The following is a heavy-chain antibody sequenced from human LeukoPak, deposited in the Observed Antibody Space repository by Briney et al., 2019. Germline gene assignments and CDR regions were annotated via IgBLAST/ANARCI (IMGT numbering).Heavy chain of an antibody. J-gene: IGHJ5*02. Sequence: ASETLSLTCTVSGGSISSGGYYWSWIRQHPGKGLEWIGYIYYSGSTYYNPSLKSRVTISVDTSKNQFSLKLSSVTAADTAVYYCARDSSGRRGWFDPWGQGTLVTVSS. CDR3: ARDSSGRRGWFDP. V-gene: IGHV4-31*03. D-gene: IGHD3-22*01. CDR1: GGSISSGGYY. CDR2: IYYSGST.